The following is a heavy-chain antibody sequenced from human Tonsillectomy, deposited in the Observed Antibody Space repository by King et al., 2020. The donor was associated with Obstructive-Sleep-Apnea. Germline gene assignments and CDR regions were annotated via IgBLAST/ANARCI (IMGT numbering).Heavy chain of an antibody. CDR1: GFTFSSYS. CDR3: ARVLRGYDILRGYFDY. Sequence: VQLVESGGGLVKPGGSLRLSCAASGFTFSSYSMNWVRQAPGKGLEWVSSISSSSSYIYYADSVKGRFTISRDNAKNSLYLQMNSLRAEDTAVYYCARVLRGYDILRGYFDYWGQGTLVTVSS. V-gene: IGHV3-21*01. D-gene: IGHD4-23*01. CDR2: ISSSSSYI. J-gene: IGHJ4*02.